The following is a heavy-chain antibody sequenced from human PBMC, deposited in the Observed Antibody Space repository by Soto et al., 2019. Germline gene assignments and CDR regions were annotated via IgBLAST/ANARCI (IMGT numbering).Heavy chain of an antibody. Sequence: QVQLVESGGGVVQPGRSLRLSCAASGFTFSSYDMHWVRQAPGKGLEWVAVISYDGSNKYYADSVKGRFTISRDNSKNTLYLQMNSLRAEDTAVYYCPKDGPDDPTLGAFDIWGQGTMVTVSS. CDR1: GFTFSSYD. D-gene: IGHD3-10*01. CDR3: PKDGPDDPTLGAFDI. J-gene: IGHJ3*02. CDR2: ISYDGSNK. V-gene: IGHV3-30*18.